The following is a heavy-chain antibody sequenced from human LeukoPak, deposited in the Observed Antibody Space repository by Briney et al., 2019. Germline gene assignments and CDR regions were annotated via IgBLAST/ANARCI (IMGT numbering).Heavy chain of an antibody. Sequence: SETLSLTCTVSGAYISSYYWTWIRQRPGKGLEWIGYISYSGSTNYNPSLKSRVTMSVDTSKNQFSLKLSSVTAADTAVYYCARVGSGYDWHYFDYWGQGTLVTVSS. CDR2: ISYSGST. J-gene: IGHJ4*02. D-gene: IGHD5-12*01. V-gene: IGHV4-59*08. CDR1: GAYISSYY. CDR3: ARVGSGYDWHYFDY.